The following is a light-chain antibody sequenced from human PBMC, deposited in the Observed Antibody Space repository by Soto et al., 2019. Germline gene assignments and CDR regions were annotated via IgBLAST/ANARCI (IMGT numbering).Light chain of an antibody. CDR1: ESINRN. Sequence: EMVMSQSPATLSVSHEERVTLSCRASESINRNLVWYQKRPGQAPRLVIYESSNRATGIAARFSGSGSGTDFTLTINRLEPEDFAVYYCQQYGSSITFCQGTRLEIK. CDR3: QQYGSSIT. V-gene: IGKV3-20*01. CDR2: ESS. J-gene: IGKJ5*01.